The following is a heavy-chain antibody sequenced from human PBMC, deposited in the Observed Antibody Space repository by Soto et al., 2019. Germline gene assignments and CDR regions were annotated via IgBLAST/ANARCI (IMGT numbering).Heavy chain of an antibody. J-gene: IGHJ3*02. CDR3: ARGKSGSRPNAFDI. CDR1: GYTFTSYG. Sequence: ASVKVSCKASGYTFTSYGIGWLRQAPGQGLEWMGWISAYNGNTNYAQKLQGRVTMTTDTSTSTAYMELRSLRSDDTAVYYCARGKSGSRPNAFDIWGQGTMVTVSS. D-gene: IGHD1-26*01. V-gene: IGHV1-18*01. CDR2: ISAYNGNT.